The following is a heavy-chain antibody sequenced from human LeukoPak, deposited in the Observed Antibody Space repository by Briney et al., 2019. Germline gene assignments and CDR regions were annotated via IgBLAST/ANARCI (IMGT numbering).Heavy chain of an antibody. J-gene: IGHJ4*02. CDR1: GFTFDDYA. D-gene: IGHD2-21*02. CDR3: ARGGDPDY. CDR2: ISWNSGSI. V-gene: IGHV3-9*01. Sequence: GGSLRLSCAASGFTFDDYAMHWVRQAPGKGLEWVSGISWNSGSIGYADSVKGRFTISRDNAKNSLYLQMNSLRAEDTAVYYCARGGDPDYWGQGTLVTVSS.